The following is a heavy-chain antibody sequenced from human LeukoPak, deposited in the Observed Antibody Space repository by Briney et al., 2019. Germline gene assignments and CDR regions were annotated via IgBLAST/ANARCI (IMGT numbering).Heavy chain of an antibody. CDR1: GFTFSTYC. V-gene: IGHV3-74*01. J-gene: IGHJ4*02. Sequence: PGGSLRLSCAASGFTFSTYCMHWVRQAPGKGPMWVSRICPDGTVTNYADSVKARFIISRDNARNPMYLQMNSLRVEDTAVYYCVRDFRSADYWGQGTLVTVSS. CDR3: VRDFRSADY. CDR2: ICPDGTVT.